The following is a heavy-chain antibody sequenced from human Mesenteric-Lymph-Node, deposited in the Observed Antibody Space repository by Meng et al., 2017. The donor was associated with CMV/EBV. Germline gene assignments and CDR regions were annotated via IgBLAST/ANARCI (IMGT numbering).Heavy chain of an antibody. CDR1: GFIFSSYA. J-gene: IGHJ6*02. CDR2: ISYDGRNK. D-gene: IGHD2-2*01. V-gene: IGHV3-30-3*01. Sequence: GGSLRLSCAASGFIFSSYAMHWVRQAPGKGLEWVAVISYDGRNKYYADSVKGRFTISRDNSKNTLYLQMNSLRAEDTAVYYCARGGSPDPPPSVVEEGDYYYGMDVWGQGTTVTVSS. CDR3: ARGGSPDPPPSVVEEGDYYYGMDV.